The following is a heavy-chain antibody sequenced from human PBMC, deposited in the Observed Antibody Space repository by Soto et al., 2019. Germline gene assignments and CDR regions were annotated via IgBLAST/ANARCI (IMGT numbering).Heavy chain of an antibody. V-gene: IGHV3-74*01. Sequence: EVQLVESGGGLVQPGGSLRLSCAASGFPFSTYWMHWVRQVPGKGLVWVSHINGDGSITDYADSVKGRFTISRDNAKNTLFLQMNSLRAEDTAVYYGARTYCYSSSCYSPPDYGGQGTLVAVSS. D-gene: IGHD2-2*01. CDR2: INGDGSIT. CDR1: GFPFSTYW. CDR3: ARTYCYSSSCYSPPDY. J-gene: IGHJ4*02.